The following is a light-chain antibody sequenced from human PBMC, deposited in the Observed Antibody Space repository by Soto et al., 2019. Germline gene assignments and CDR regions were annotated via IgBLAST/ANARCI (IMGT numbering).Light chain of an antibody. CDR1: QDISSW. Sequence: DILMTHSPSSVSASVGDRVTIACRASQDISSWLAWYQQTPGRVPKLPIYATSKLQPGVPTRFSGSGSGKNLTLTISSLHPADFATYYFKQANSFQITFGQGPRLQIX. CDR3: KQANSFQIT. J-gene: IGKJ5*01. V-gene: IGKV1-12*01. CDR2: ATS.